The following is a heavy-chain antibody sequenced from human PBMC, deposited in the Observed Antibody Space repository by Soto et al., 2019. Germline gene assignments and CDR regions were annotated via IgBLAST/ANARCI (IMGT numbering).Heavy chain of an antibody. D-gene: IGHD3-22*01. CDR2: IIPIFGTA. Sequence: ASVKVSCKASGGTFSSYAISWVRQAPGQGLEWMGGIIPIFGTANYAQKFQGRVTITADESTSTAYMELSSLRSEDTAVYYCAKHFFGDYDSSGPKYYFDYWGQGTLVTVSS. V-gene: IGHV1-69*13. CDR1: GGTFSSYA. J-gene: IGHJ4*02. CDR3: AKHFFGDYDSSGPKYYFDY.